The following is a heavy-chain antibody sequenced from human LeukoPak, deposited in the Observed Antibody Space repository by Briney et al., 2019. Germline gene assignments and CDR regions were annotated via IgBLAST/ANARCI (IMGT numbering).Heavy chain of an antibody. CDR1: GFTFSSYA. D-gene: IGHD1-14*01. Sequence: GRSLRLSCAASGFTFSSYAMHWVRQAPAKGLEWAAVISYDTSNKYHADSVKGRFTISRDNSKNTLYLQMNSLRAEDTAVYYCAIPGAPWGQGTLVTVSS. V-gene: IGHV3-30-3*01. J-gene: IGHJ5*02. CDR3: AIPGAP. CDR2: ISYDTSNK.